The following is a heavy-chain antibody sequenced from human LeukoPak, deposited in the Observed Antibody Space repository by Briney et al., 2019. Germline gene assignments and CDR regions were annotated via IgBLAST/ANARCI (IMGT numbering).Heavy chain of an antibody. CDR1: GFTFSSYG. Sequence: PGRSLRLSCAASGFTFSSYGMHWVRQAPGKGLEWVAVIWYDGSNKYYADSVKGRFTISRDNSKNTLCLQMNSLRAEDTAVYYCAKEQWSGWYSYYYYGMDVWGQGTTVTVSS. V-gene: IGHV3-33*06. J-gene: IGHJ6*02. CDR2: IWYDGSNK. D-gene: IGHD6-19*01. CDR3: AKEQWSGWYSYYYYGMDV.